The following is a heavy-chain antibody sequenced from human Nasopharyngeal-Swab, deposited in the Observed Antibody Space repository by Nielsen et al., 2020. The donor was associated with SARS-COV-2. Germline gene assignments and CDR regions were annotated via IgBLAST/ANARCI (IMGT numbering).Heavy chain of an antibody. CDR1: GFTFSGYW. CDR3: AGGNSADH. J-gene: IGHJ4*02. V-gene: IGHV3-7*03. Sequence: GGSLRLSCAASGFTFSGYWMSWVRQAPGKGLEWVANIKEDGSEKYYVDSVKGRFTISRDNAKNSLYLQMNSLRAEDTAVYYCAGGNSADHWGQGTLVTVSS. CDR2: IKEDGSEK. D-gene: IGHD4-23*01.